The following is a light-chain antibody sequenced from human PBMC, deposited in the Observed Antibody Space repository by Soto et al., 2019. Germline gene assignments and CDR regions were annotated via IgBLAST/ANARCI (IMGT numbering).Light chain of an antibody. CDR3: QQYDNLPIT. V-gene: IGKV1-33*01. J-gene: IGKJ4*01. Sequence: DIQMTQSPSSLHASVGDRVTITCQASQDISNYLNWYQQKPGKAPKLLIYDASNLETGVPSRFSGSGSGTDFTFTISSLQPEDIATYYCQQYDNLPITFGGGTKVEIK. CDR2: DAS. CDR1: QDISNY.